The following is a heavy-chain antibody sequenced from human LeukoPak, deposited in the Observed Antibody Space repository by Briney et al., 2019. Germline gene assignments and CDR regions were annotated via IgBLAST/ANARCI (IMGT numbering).Heavy chain of an antibody. Sequence: PSETLSHTCTVSGGSISSSSYYWGWIRQPPGKGLEWIGSIYYSGSTYYNPSLKSRVTISVDTSKNQFSLKLSSVTAADTAVYYCARHEGLDFWSGYYTAGFDYWGQGTLVTVSS. D-gene: IGHD3-3*01. CDR1: GGSISSSSYY. V-gene: IGHV4-39*01. CDR2: IYYSGST. CDR3: ARHEGLDFWSGYYTAGFDY. J-gene: IGHJ4*02.